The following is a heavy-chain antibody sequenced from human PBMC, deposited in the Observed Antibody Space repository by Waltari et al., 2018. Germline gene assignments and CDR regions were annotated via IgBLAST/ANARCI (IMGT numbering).Heavy chain of an antibody. CDR2: LWLLGNIM. CDR3: ASDGDPAYDLWTGHSHSAY. V-gene: IGHV3-33*08. D-gene: IGHD3-3*01. Sequence: QVQLVESGGGVVPPGTSLRLSCAASGFIFNNYGMHWVRQAPGHGREWGGHLWLLGNIMYYVESLKGRFTDSRDNSKNTRFLQISNLRAEDTAVYYCASDGDPAYDLWTGHSHSAYWGRGTLVTVSS. J-gene: IGHJ4*02. CDR1: GFIFNNYG.